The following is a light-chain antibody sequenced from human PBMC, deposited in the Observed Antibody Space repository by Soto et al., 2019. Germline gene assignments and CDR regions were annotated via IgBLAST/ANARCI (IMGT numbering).Light chain of an antibody. Sequence: DIQMTQSPSTLSASVGDRVTITCRASQSISSRLAWYQQKPGKVPKLLIYKASSLESGVPSRLSGSGSGTKFTLAISSLQTDDFATYYCQQYDSYSWTFGLGTKVEI. J-gene: IGKJ1*01. CDR1: QSISSR. CDR3: QQYDSYSWT. V-gene: IGKV1-5*03. CDR2: KAS.